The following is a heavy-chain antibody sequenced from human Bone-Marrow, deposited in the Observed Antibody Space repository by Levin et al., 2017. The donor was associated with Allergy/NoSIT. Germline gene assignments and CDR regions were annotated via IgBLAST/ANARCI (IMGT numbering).Heavy chain of an antibody. CDR3: ARAGHYGDYFDY. Sequence: GESLKISCAASGFTFSSYSMNWVRQAPGKGLEWVSSISSSSSYIYYADSVKGRFTISRDNAKNSLYLQMNSLRAEDTAVYYCARAGHYGDYFDYWGQGTLVTVSS. CDR1: GFTFSSYS. CDR2: ISSSSSYI. V-gene: IGHV3-21*01. J-gene: IGHJ4*02. D-gene: IGHD4-17*01.